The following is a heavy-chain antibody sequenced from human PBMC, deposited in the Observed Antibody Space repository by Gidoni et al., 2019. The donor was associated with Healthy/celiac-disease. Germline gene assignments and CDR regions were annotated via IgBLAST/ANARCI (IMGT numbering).Heavy chain of an antibody. CDR3: ASAKKRITIFGVVIPDAFDI. CDR1: GGSISSSRYY. V-gene: IGHV4-39*01. D-gene: IGHD3-3*01. CDR2: IYYSGST. Sequence: QLQLQESGPGLVKPSETLSLTCTVSGGSISSSRYYWGWIRQPPGKGLEWIGSIYYSGSTYYNPSLKSRVTISVDTSKNQFSLKLSSVTAADTAVYYCASAKKRITIFGVVIPDAFDIWGQGTMVTVSS. J-gene: IGHJ3*02.